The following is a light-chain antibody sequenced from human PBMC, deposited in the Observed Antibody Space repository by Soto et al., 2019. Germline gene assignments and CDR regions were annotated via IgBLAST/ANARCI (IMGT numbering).Light chain of an antibody. CDR3: QQRSNWPPLYT. J-gene: IGKJ2*01. Sequence: EIVLTQSPATLSLSPGERATLSCRASQSVSSYLAWYQQKPGQAPRLLIYDASNRATGIPARFSGSGSGTGFTLPISSLEPEDCAVYYCQQRSNWPPLYTFGQGTKLEIK. CDR1: QSVSSY. CDR2: DAS. V-gene: IGKV3-11*01.